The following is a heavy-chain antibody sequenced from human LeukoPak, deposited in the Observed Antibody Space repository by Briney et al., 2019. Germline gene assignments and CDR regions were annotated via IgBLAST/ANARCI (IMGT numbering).Heavy chain of an antibody. CDR2: ISGSGGTT. V-gene: IGHV3-23*01. J-gene: IGHJ4*02. D-gene: IGHD3-22*01. CDR1: GFTFSSYA. CDR3: VKTNGYYSD. Sequence: GGFLRLSCAASGFTFSSYAMNWVRQAPGKGLEWVSGISGSGGTTYYADSVKGRFTISRDNSKNSLSLQVSSLRAEDTAVYYCVKTNGYYSDWGQGTLVTVSS.